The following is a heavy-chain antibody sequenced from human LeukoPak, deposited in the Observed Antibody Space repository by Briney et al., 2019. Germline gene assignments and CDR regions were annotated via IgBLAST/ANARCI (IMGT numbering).Heavy chain of an antibody. CDR3: ARAPHGYNYYYFDY. D-gene: IGHD5-24*01. CDR2: INPNSGGT. Sequence: ASVKVSCKASGYTFTSYYMHWVRQAPGQGLEWMGWINPNSGGTNYAQKFQGRVTMTRDTSISTAYMELSRLRSDDTAVYYCARAPHGYNYYYFDYWGQGTLVTVSS. V-gene: IGHV1-2*02. J-gene: IGHJ4*02. CDR1: GYTFTSYY.